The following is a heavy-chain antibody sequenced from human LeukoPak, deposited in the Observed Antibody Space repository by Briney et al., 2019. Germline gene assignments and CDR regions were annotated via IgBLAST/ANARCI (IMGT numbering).Heavy chain of an antibody. V-gene: IGHV4-4*07. J-gene: IGHJ4*02. Sequence: SETLSLTCTVSGGSMSSYYWSFIRQSAGTGLEWLGRIHTSGTTWYNPSLKSRVTLSLDESKNQVSLNLTSVTAADTAVYYCSRESGPFSPFGFWGQGTLVSVHS. CDR3: SRESGPFSPFGF. CDR2: IHTSGTT. D-gene: IGHD1-26*01. CDR1: GGSMSSYY.